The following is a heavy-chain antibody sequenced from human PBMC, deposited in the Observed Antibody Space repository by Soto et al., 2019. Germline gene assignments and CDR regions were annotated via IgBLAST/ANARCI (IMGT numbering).Heavy chain of an antibody. J-gene: IGHJ1*01. Sequence: LRLSCAVSGFTVSNNYMSWVRQAPEKGLEWISVIYSGGDTYYADSVKVRFIISRDNSKNTLYLQMNSLRAEDTAVYYCARDRVESGYPEYFQHWGQGTLVTVSS. CDR3: ARDRVESGYPEYFQH. CDR2: IYSGGDT. V-gene: IGHV3-66*01. D-gene: IGHD3-22*01. CDR1: GFTVSNNY.